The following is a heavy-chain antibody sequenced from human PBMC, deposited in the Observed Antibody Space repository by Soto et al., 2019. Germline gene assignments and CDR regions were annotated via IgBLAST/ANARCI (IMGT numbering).Heavy chain of an antibody. D-gene: IGHD3-16*01. CDR1: GFNFNKFA. Sequence: QVQLVESGGGVVQPGRSLRLSCAASGFNFNKFAMYWVRQAPGKGLEWVAAISYGGNEKYYADSVKGRFTIARDNSKNTLNLQMNSLRPEDTAVYYWGRLVWEVITYYNGMDVWGQGTTVTVSS. J-gene: IGHJ6*02. CDR3: GRLVWEVITYYNGMDV. V-gene: IGHV3-30*14. CDR2: ISYGGNEK.